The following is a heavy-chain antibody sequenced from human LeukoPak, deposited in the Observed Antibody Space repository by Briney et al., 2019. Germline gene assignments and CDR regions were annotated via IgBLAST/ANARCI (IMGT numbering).Heavy chain of an antibody. CDR3: ASGIVIVPAAIQAHDFDY. J-gene: IGHJ4*02. CDR2: IKQDGSEE. CDR1: GFTFSRYW. Sequence: GGSLRLSCAASGFTFSRYWMSWVRQAPGKGLEWVANIKQDGSEEYYVDSVKGRFTISRDNAKNSLYLQMNSLRAEDTAVYYCASGIVIVPAAIQAHDFDYWGQGTLVTVSS. D-gene: IGHD2-2*02. V-gene: IGHV3-7*01.